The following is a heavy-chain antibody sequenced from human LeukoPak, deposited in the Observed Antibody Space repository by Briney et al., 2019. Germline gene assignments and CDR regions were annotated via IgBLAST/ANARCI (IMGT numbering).Heavy chain of an antibody. CDR3: ARGTKSRQWLAYYFDY. D-gene: IGHD6-19*01. J-gene: IGHJ4*02. V-gene: IGHV4-34*01. CDR1: GGSFSGYY. CDR2: INHSGST. Sequence: PSETLSLTCAVYGGSFSGYYWSWIRQPPGKGLEWIGEINHSGSTNYNPSLKSRVTISVDTSKNQFSLRLSSVTAADTAVYYCARGTKSRQWLAYYFDYWGQGTLATVSS.